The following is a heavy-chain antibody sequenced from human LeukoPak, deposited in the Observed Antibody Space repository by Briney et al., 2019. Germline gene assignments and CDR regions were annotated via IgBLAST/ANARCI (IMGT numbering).Heavy chain of an antibody. CDR2: IYYSGST. J-gene: IGHJ6*03. CDR1: DGSISSYY. Sequence: SETLSLTCTVSDGSISSYYWSWIRQPPGKGLEWIGYIYYSGSTNYNPSLESRVTISVDTSNNQLSLKLSSVTAADTAVYYCARGGGVGYYYYYMDVWGKGTTVTISS. D-gene: IGHD1-26*01. V-gene: IGHV4-59*01. CDR3: ARGGGVGYYYYYMDV.